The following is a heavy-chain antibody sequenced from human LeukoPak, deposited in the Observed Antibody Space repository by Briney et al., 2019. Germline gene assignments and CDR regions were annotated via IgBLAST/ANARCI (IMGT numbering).Heavy chain of an antibody. Sequence: SETLSLTCTDSGGSITSSSYHWGWIRQPPGKGLEWIGSIYYTGTTYYNPSLKSRVTISVDTSKNQFSLKLSSMTAADTAVYYCARSPQGTATTANWLDPWGQGTLVTVSS. J-gene: IGHJ5*02. V-gene: IGHV4-39*01. CDR2: IYYTGTT. D-gene: IGHD4-17*01. CDR3: ARSPQGTATTANWLDP. CDR1: GGSITSSSYH.